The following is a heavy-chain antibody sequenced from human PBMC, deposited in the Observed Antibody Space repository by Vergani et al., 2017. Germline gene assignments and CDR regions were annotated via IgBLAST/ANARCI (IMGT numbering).Heavy chain of an antibody. V-gene: IGHV4-30-4*01. J-gene: IGHJ3*02. CDR3: ARDNPTVVTPCAFDI. CDR1: GGSISSGDYY. D-gene: IGHD4-23*01. Sequence: QVQLQESGPGLVKPSQTLSLTCTVSGGSISSGDYYWSWIRQPPGKGLEWIGYIYYSGSTYYNPSLKSRVTISVDTSKNQFSLKLSSGTAADTAVYYCARDNPTVVTPCAFDIWGQGTMVTVSS. CDR2: IYYSGST.